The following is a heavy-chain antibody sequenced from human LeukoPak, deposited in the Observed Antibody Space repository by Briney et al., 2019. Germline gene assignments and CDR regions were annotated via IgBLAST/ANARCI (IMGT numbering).Heavy chain of an antibody. V-gene: IGHV3-53*01. CDR3: ARGGYSSSWYHFDY. J-gene: IGHJ4*02. Sequence: GRSLRLSCAASGFTFSSNYMSWVRQAPGKGLEWVSVIYSGGTTNYADSVKGRFTISRDNSKNTLFLQMNSLRAEDTAVYYCARGGYSSSWYHFDYWGQGTLVTVSS. D-gene: IGHD6-13*01. CDR1: GFTFSSNY. CDR2: IYSGGTT.